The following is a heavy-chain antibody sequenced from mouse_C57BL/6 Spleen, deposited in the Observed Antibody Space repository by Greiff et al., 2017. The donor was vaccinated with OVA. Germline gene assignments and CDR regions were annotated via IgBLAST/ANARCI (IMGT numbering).Heavy chain of an antibody. Sequence: QVQLQQPGAELVMPGASVKLSCKASGYTFTSYWMHWVKQRPGQGLEWIGEIDPSDSYTNYNQKFKGKSTLTVDKSSSTAYMQLSSLTSEDSAVYYCARRRSYYGYDYAMDYWGQGTSVTVSS. CDR3: ARRRSYYGYDYAMDY. CDR1: GYTFTSYW. J-gene: IGHJ4*01. V-gene: IGHV1-69*01. D-gene: IGHD2-2*01. CDR2: IDPSDSYT.